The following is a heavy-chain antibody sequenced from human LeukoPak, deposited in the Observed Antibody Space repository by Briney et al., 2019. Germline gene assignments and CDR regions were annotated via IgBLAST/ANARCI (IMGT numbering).Heavy chain of an antibody. D-gene: IGHD5-12*01. V-gene: IGHV3-15*01. CDR3: SGYSGYDPYYYYYGMDV. Sequence: GGSLRLSCEASGFTFSNAWMSWVRQAPGKGLEWVGRIKSKTDGGTTDYAAPVKGRFTISRDDSKNTLYLQMNSLKTEDTAVYYCSGYSGYDPYYYYYGMDVWGKGTTVTVSS. CDR1: GFTFSNAW. J-gene: IGHJ6*04. CDR2: IKSKTDGGTT.